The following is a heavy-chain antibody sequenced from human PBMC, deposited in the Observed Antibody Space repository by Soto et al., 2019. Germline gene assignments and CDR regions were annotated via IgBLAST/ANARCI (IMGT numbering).Heavy chain of an antibody. CDR3: ATAISSPFSNFDY. J-gene: IGHJ4*02. CDR2: IKEDGSDE. CDR1: GFTFSTYW. V-gene: IGHV3-7*01. D-gene: IGHD2-2*01. Sequence: VQLVQSGGDLVQPGGSLRLSCVASGFTFSTYWMTWVRQAPGMGLEWVAGIKEDGSDEVYVDSVKGRFSISRDNAKTSLYLQLNSLRAEDTAVYYCATAISSPFSNFDYWGQGSLVTVSS.